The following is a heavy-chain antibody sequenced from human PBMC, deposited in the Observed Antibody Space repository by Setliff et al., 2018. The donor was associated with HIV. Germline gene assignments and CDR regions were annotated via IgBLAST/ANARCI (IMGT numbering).Heavy chain of an antibody. CDR2: INHSGST. CDR1: GGSFSGYY. Sequence: SETLSLTCAVYGGSFSGYYWSWIRQPPGKGLEWIGEINHSGSTKYNPSLESRVTISVDTSKNQFPLKLSSVTAADTAVYYCAIVTTPHYYGMDVWGQGTTVTVSS. D-gene: IGHD4-17*01. V-gene: IGHV4-34*01. J-gene: IGHJ6*02. CDR3: AIVTTPHYYGMDV.